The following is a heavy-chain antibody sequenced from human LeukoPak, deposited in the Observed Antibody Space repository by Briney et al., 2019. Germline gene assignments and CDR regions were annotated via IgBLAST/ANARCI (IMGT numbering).Heavy chain of an antibody. V-gene: IGHV4-31*03. J-gene: IGHJ6*02. D-gene: IGHD6-13*01. CDR1: GGSISSGGYY. Sequence: SQTLSLTCTVSGGSISSGGYYWSWIRQHPGKGLEWIGYIYYSGSTYYNPSLKSRVTISVDTSKNRFSLKLSSVTAADTAVYYCARAAGSSWPYYYYGMDVWGQGTTVTVSS. CDR2: IYYSGST. CDR3: ARAAGSSWPYYYYGMDV.